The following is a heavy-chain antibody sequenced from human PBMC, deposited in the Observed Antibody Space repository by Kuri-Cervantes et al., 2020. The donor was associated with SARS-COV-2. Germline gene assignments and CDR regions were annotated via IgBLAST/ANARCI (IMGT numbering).Heavy chain of an antibody. D-gene: IGHD3-3*01. J-gene: IGHJ5*02. CDR2: IIPIFGTA. CDR1: GGTFSSYA. CDR3: ARSVSRTIFGVGNWFDP. V-gene: IGHV1-69*15. Sequence: GGSLRLSCKASGGTFSSYAISWVRQAPGQGLEWMGRIIPIFGTANYAQKFQGRVTITADESTSTAYMELSSLRSEDTAVYYCARSVSRTIFGVGNWFDPWGQGTLVTVSS.